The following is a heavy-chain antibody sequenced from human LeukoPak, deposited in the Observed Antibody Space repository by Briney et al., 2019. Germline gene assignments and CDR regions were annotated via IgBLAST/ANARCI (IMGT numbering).Heavy chain of an antibody. CDR1: GFTFSSYA. Sequence: GGSLRLSCAASGFTFSSYAMSWARQAPGKGLEWISGISGSGGNTYYADSVKGRFTISRDNSKNTLYLQMNSLRAEDTAVYYCAKGRSSGWYENWFDPWGQGTLVTVSS. J-gene: IGHJ5*02. CDR2: ISGSGGNT. CDR3: AKGRSSGWYENWFDP. D-gene: IGHD6-19*01. V-gene: IGHV3-23*01.